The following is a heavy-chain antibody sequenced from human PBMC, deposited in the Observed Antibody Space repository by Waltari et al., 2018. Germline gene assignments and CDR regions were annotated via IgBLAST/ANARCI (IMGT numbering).Heavy chain of an antibody. CDR2: INPKSGVT. D-gene: IGHD1-1*01. Sequence: QVQLVQSGAAVKQHVDSVKVSCKASGYMLVDHYIHWIRQAPGQGAEWVGRINPKSGVTKDAQNVQGRVTMTRDTSVNTAYMQLTSLTSDDTALFYCAREVVRTTMVDPWGQGTLVTVSS. J-gene: IGHJ5*02. CDR1: GYMLVDHY. CDR3: AREVVRTTMVDP. V-gene: IGHV1-2*06.